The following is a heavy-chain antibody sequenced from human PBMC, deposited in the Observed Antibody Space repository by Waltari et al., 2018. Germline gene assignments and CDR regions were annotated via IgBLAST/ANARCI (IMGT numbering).Heavy chain of an antibody. D-gene: IGHD2-8*02. CDR1: GFNFSSYW. V-gene: IGHV3-7*01. CDR3: ARVYWPRGFDY. Sequence: EVRLVESGGGLVQPGWSLRLSCAASGFNFSSYWMSWVRQAPGKGLGWVANIRQDGWYKYYVDSVECRFTVSRDNAKNSLDLQMNSLRAEDTAVYYCARVYWPRGFDYWGQGTLVTVSS. J-gene: IGHJ4*02. CDR2: IRQDGWYK.